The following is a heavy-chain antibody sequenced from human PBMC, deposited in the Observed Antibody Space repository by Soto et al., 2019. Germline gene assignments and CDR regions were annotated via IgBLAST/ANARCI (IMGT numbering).Heavy chain of an antibody. D-gene: IGHD6-19*01. Sequence: QVQMQESGPGLVKPSETLSLTCTVSGASISSGNHYWSWVRQPPGKGLEWIGYIYHSGITNYNPSIKSLATISANTSRNECSLKVNSVTAADTAVYYCARGWDANSWGQGTLVTVSS. CDR3: ARGWDANS. CDR1: GASISSGNHY. J-gene: IGHJ4*02. CDR2: IYHSGIT. V-gene: IGHV4-61*01.